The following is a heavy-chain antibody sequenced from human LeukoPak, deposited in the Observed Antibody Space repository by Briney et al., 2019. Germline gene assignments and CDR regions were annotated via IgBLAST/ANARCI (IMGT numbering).Heavy chain of an antibody. CDR1: GGSISSSNW. D-gene: IGHD7-27*01. Sequence: PSETLSLTCEVSGGSISSSNWWSWVRQPPGRGLEWIGEIHHSGSTNYNPSLKSRVTISVDTSKNQFSLKLSSVTAADTAVYYCARGSQLGPDYWGQGTLVTVSS. CDR3: ARGSQLGPDY. J-gene: IGHJ4*02. V-gene: IGHV4-4*02. CDR2: IHHSGST.